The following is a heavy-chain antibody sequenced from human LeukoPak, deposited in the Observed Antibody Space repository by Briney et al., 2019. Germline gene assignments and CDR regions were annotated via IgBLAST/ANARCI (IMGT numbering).Heavy chain of an antibody. D-gene: IGHD6-13*01. CDR1: GYSISSGYY. V-gene: IGHV4-38-2*02. CDR3: ARMGSSSWYWDFDY. J-gene: IGHJ4*02. Sequence: LSETLSLTCTVSGYSISSGYYWGWIRQPPGKRLEWVGSIHSSGNTYYNPTLKSRVTISVDTSKNQFSLKLSSVTAADTAVYYCARMGSSSWYWDFDYWGQGTLVTVSS. CDR2: IHSSGNT.